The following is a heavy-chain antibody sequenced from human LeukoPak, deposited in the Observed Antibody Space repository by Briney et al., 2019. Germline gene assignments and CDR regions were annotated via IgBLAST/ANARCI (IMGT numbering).Heavy chain of an antibody. J-gene: IGHJ4*02. D-gene: IGHD2-2*01. CDR3: ASGGSCYDY. CDR2: INHSGST. V-gene: IGHV4-34*01. CDR1: GGSFSGHY. Sequence: NPSETLSLTCAVYGGSFSGHYWSWIRQPPGKGLEWIGEINHSGSTNYNPSLKSRVTISVDTSKNQFSLKLSSVTAADTAVYYCASGGSCYDYWGQGTLVTVSS.